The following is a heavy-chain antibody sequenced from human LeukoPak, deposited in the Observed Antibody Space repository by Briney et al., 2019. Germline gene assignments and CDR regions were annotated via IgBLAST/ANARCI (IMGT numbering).Heavy chain of an antibody. V-gene: IGHV4-39*01. D-gene: IGHD4-17*01. CDR2: IYYSGST. CDR3: ARGTYGDYRIDY. Sequence: SETLSLTCTVSGGSISSSSYYWGWIRQPPGKGLEWIGSIYYSGSTYYNPSLKSRVTISVDTSKNQFSLKLSSVAAADTAVYYCARGTYGDYRIDYWGQGTLVTVSS. J-gene: IGHJ4*02. CDR1: GGSISSSSYY.